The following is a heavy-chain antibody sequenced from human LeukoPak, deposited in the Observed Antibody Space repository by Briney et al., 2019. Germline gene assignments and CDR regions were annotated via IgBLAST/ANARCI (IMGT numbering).Heavy chain of an antibody. CDR3: ARLSRSSGSPPDY. J-gene: IGHJ4*02. D-gene: IGHD3-22*01. Sequence: SETLSLTCAVYGGSFSGYYWSWIRQPPGKGLEWIGEINHSGSTNYNPSLKSRVTISVDTSKNQFSLKLSSVTAADTAVYYCARLSRSSGSPPDYWGQGTLVTVSS. CDR2: INHSGST. CDR1: GGSFSGYY. V-gene: IGHV4-34*01.